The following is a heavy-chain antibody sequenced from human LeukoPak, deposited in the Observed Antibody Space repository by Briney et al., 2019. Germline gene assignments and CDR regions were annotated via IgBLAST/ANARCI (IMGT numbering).Heavy chain of an antibody. CDR1: GFTFSSYR. CDR2: INSDGSST. Sequence: GGTLRLSCAASGFTFSSYRMNWVRQAPGKGLVWVSRINSDGSSTSYADSVKGRFTISRDNSKNTLYLQMNSLRAEDTAVYYCAYSYGSGIGDAFDIWGQGTMVTVSS. V-gene: IGHV3-74*01. J-gene: IGHJ3*02. D-gene: IGHD3-10*01. CDR3: AYSYGSGIGDAFDI.